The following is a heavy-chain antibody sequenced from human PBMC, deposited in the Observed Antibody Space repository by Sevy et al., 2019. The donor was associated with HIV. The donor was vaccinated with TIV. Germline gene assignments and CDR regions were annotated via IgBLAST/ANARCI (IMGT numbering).Heavy chain of an antibody. J-gene: IGHJ6*02. D-gene: IGHD3-3*01. CDR3: ARHRPQGVVIIPGSGYHYGADF. CDR2: ISAYTGDT. V-gene: IGHV1-18*01. CDR1: GYSFNMYG. Sequence: ASVKVSCKTSGYSFNMYGIIWVRQAPGQGLEWMGWISAYTGDTDYRQTFRGRVTMTTDASTNTAYMELRRLTSDDTAVYYCARHRPQGVVIIPGSGYHYGADFWGQGTMVTVSS.